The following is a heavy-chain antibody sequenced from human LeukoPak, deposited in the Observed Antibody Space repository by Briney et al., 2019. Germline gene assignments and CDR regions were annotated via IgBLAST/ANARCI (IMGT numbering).Heavy chain of an antibody. CDR2: IRWDGGEV. CDR1: GFTFHDYT. CDR3: AKATGSGWGYAFDV. D-gene: IGHD6-19*01. J-gene: IGHJ3*01. V-gene: IGHV3-43*01. Sequence: GGSLRLSCAGSGFTFHDYTMHWVRQPPGKGLEWVSLIRWDGGEVHYADSLKGRFTISRDNSKNSLFLQMNSLGIEDTALYYCAKATGSGWGYAFDVWGRGTMVTVSA.